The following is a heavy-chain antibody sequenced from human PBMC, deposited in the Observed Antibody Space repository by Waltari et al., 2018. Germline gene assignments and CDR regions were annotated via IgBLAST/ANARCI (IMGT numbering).Heavy chain of an antibody. V-gene: IGHV4-34*01. CDR1: GESFLGYF. CDR2: IHYSGIT. J-gene: IGHJ4*01. D-gene: IGHD2-21*01. Sequence: QVQLHQWGAGQLKPSETLSLTCAVSGESFLGYFWGWIRQSPGKGLEWLGSIHYSGITNYNPTLESRLSLSVDTTKKRFSLSLTSVTAADAALYFCARYGEVPASYFFDYWGQGTLVTVSS. CDR3: ARYGEVPASYFFDY.